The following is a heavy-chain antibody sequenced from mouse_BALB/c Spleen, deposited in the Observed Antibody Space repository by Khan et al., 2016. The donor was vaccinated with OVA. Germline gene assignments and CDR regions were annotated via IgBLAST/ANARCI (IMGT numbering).Heavy chain of an antibody. CDR3: LRNRDGGSYWYFDV. V-gene: IGHV2-6-4*01. CDR2: MWIGGST. J-gene: IGHJ1*01. D-gene: IGHD3-3*01. CDR1: GFSLSRYS. Sequence: QVQLKESGPGLVAPSQSLSITCTVSGFSLSRYSVHWVRQPPGKGLEWLGIMWIGGSTDYNSALKSRLIISKDNSKSQVFLKMNSLQTDDTAMYYYLRNRDGGSYWYFDVWGAGTTVTVSS.